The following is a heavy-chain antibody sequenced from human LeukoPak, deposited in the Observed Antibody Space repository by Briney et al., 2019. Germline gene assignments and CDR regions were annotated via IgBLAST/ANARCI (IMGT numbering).Heavy chain of an antibody. CDR2: IIPIFGTV. CDR3: ASKDPNYDSSGYYYDYFDY. V-gene: IGHV1-69*05. CDR1: GGTFSSYA. Sequence: SVKVSCKASGGTFSSYAISWVRQAPGQGLEWMGGIIPIFGTVNYAQKFQGRVTITTDESTSTAYMELSSLRSEDTAVYYCASKDPNYDSSGYYYDYFDYWGQGTLVTVSS. D-gene: IGHD3-22*01. J-gene: IGHJ4*02.